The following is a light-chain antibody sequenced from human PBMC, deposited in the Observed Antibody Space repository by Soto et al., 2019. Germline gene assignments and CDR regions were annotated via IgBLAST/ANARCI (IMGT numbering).Light chain of an antibody. V-gene: IGKV3-20*01. J-gene: IGKJ1*01. CDR2: GAS. CDR1: QSVSSSY. CDR3: HKYGSSPRT. Sequence: EIVLTQSPGTLSLSPGERATLSCRASQSVSSSYLAWYQQKPGQAPRLLIYGASSRATGIPDRFSGSGYGAHFPLTISRLEPEDFSVYYCHKYGSSPRTFGQGTKVEIK.